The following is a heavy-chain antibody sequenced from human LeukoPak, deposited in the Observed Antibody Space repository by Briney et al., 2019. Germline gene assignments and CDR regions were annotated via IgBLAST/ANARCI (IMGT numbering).Heavy chain of an antibody. CDR2: ISYDGSNK. J-gene: IGHJ4*02. CDR3: ARALILGATATDY. V-gene: IGHV3-30-3*01. Sequence: GGSLRLSCAASGFTFSSYAMHWVRQAPGKGLEWVAVISYDGSNKYYADSVKGRFTISRDNSKNTLYLQMNSLRAEDTAVYYCARALILGATATDYWGQGTPVTVSS. D-gene: IGHD1-26*01. CDR1: GFTFSSYA.